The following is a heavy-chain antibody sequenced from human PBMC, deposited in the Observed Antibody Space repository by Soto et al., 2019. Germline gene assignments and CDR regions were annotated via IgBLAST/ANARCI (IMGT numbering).Heavy chain of an antibody. CDR3: ARVVGYCSAGNGYPVY. J-gene: IGHJ4*02. CDR2: IYYSGST. Sequence: QVQLQESGPGLVKPSQTLSLTCTVSGGSISSSGYYWSWIRQHPGKGLEWIGYIYYSGSTYYNPSLQSRVTVSVDTSKNQFSLKLTSVTAADTAVYYCARVVGYCSAGNGYPVYWGQGTLVTVSS. D-gene: IGHD2-15*01. V-gene: IGHV4-31*03. CDR1: GGSISSSGYY.